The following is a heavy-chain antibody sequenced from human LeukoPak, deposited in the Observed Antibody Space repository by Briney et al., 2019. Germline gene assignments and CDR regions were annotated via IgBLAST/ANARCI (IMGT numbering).Heavy chain of an antibody. CDR3: ARVSVTAGAFDI. CDR2: IRSSSSYI. Sequence: PGGSLRLSCAASGFTYSSYSMNGVPHAPGKGLEWVSSIRSSSSYIYYADSVKGRFTISRNNAKNSLYLQMNSLRAEDTAVYYCARVSVTAGAFDIWGQGTMVTVSS. J-gene: IGHJ3*02. V-gene: IGHV3-21*01. CDR1: GFTYSSYS. D-gene: IGHD2-21*02.